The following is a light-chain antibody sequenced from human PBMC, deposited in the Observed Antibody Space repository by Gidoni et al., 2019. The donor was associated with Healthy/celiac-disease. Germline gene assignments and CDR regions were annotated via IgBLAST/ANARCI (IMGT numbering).Light chain of an antibody. CDR1: QSVSSN. Sequence: EIVMTQSPATLSVSPGERATLSCRARQSVSSNLAWYQQKPGQAPSLLIYGASTRATGIPARFSGSGSGTEFTLTISSLQSEDFAVYYCQQYNNWPGTFGQGTKVEIK. V-gene: IGKV3-15*01. CDR2: GAS. J-gene: IGKJ1*01. CDR3: QQYNNWPGT.